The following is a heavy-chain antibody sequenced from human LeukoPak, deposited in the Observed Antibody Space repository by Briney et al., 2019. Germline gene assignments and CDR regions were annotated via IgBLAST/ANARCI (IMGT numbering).Heavy chain of an antibody. V-gene: IGHV1-2*02. CDR3: ARGLIRRVYGSGSYNWFDP. CDR2: INPNSGGT. Sequence: GASVKVSCKASGYTFTSYDINWVRQAPGQGLEWMGWINPNSGGTNYAQKFQGRVTMTRDTSISTAYMELSRLRSDDTAVYYCARGLIRRVYGSGSYNWFDPWGQGTLVTVSS. CDR1: GYTFTSYD. D-gene: IGHD3-10*01. J-gene: IGHJ5*02.